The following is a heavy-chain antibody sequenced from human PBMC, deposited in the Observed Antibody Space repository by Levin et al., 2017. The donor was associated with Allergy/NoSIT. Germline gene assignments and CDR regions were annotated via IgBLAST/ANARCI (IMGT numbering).Heavy chain of an antibody. CDR2: ISSSSSTI. CDR3: ARVGWSIAAAGKAWIDY. J-gene: IGHJ4*02. D-gene: IGHD6-13*01. CDR1: GFTFSSYS. V-gene: IGHV3-48*01. Sequence: GGSLRLSCAASGFTFSSYSMNWVRQAPGKGLEWVSYISSSSSTIYYADSVKGRFTISRDNAKNSLYLQMNSLRAEDTAVYYCARVGWSIAAAGKAWIDYWGQGTLVTVSS.